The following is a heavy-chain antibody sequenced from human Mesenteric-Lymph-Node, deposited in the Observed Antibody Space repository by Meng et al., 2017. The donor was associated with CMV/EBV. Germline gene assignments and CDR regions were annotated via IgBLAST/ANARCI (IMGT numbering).Heavy chain of an antibody. V-gene: IGHV4-39*07. CDR1: GASITTNTYY. J-gene: IGHJ5*02. Sequence: SETLSLTCTVSGASITTNTYYRAWTRQPPGKGLEWSESFYNSGNTHYNPSLKSRVTICVDMSKNQFSLKLSSVTAADTAVYYCARCPGLLEPVDHWGQGTLVTVSS. CDR3: ARCPGLLEPVDH. CDR2: FYNSGNT. D-gene: IGHD3-3*01.